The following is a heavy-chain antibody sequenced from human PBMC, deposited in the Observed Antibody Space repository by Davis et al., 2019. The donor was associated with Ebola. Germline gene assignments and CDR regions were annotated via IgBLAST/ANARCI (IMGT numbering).Heavy chain of an antibody. V-gene: IGHV3-73*01. J-gene: IGHJ4*02. D-gene: IGHD4-17*01. Sequence: GESLKISCADSGFAFSGSAMHWVRQASGKGVVWVGRIRSKANSYATAYAASVKGRFTISRDDSKNTAYLQMNSLKTEDTAVYYCTTTTVYFDYWGQGTLVTVSS. CDR1: GFAFSGSA. CDR2: IRSKANSYAT. CDR3: TTTTVYFDY.